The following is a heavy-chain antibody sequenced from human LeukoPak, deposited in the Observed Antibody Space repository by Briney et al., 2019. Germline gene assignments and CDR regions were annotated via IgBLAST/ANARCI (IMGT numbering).Heavy chain of an antibody. Sequence: QPGGSRRLSCAASGFSFSNNAMSWVRQAPGNGLEWVSAIGNSGGGTYYADSLQGRFTISRDNSKNTLYLQMNSLRAEDTAVYYCVKRYCSGDTCYSAFDYWGHGTLVTVSS. CDR3: VKRYCSGDTCYSAFDY. CDR2: IGNSGGGT. V-gene: IGHV3-23*01. J-gene: IGHJ4*01. CDR1: GFSFSNNA. D-gene: IGHD2-15*01.